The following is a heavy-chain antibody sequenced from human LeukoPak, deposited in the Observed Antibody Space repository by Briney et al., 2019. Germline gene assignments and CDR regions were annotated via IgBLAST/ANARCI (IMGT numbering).Heavy chain of an antibody. J-gene: IGHJ5*02. CDR2: IYYSGNT. CDR1: GGSISSYY. D-gene: IGHD1-26*01. V-gene: IGHV4-59*01. Sequence: PSETLSLTXTVSGGSISSYYWNWIRQPPGKGLEWIGYIYYSGNTKYNSSLESRVTISVDTSKNQFSLKLRSVTAADTAVYYCARGMPQGWVHWFDPWGQGTLVTVSS. CDR3: ARGMPQGWVHWFDP.